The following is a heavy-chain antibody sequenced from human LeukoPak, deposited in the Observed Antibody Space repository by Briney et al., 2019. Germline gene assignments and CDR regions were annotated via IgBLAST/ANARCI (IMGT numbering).Heavy chain of an antibody. CDR2: INPSGGST. Sequence: ASVKVSCKASGYTFTSYYMHWVRQAPGQGLEWMGIINPSGGSTSYAQKFQGRVTMTRDMSTSTVYMELSSLRSEDTAVYYCARGYSSSWRGTTYYLDYWGQGTLVTVSS. V-gene: IGHV1-46*01. D-gene: IGHD6-13*01. CDR3: ARGYSSSWRGTTYYLDY. J-gene: IGHJ4*02. CDR1: GYTFTSYY.